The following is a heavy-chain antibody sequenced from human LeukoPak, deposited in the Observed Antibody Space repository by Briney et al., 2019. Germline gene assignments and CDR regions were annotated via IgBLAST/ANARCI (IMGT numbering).Heavy chain of an antibody. D-gene: IGHD1-1*01. CDR1: GYTFTGYY. Sequence: ASVKVSCKASGYTFTGYYMHWVRQAPGQGLEWMGWINPNSGGTNYAQKFQGRVTMTRDTSISTAYMELSRLRSDDTAVYYCARDPVESYWNYYYYYMDVWGKGTTVTVSS. V-gene: IGHV1-2*02. J-gene: IGHJ6*03. CDR2: INPNSGGT. CDR3: ARDPVESYWNYYYYYMDV.